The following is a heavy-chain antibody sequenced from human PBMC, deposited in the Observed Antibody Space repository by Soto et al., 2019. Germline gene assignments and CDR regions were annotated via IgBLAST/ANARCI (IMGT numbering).Heavy chain of an antibody. J-gene: IGHJ4*02. CDR2: ISGSGGST. CDR3: AKGRCGYSSSELGY. Sequence: EVQLLESGGGLVQPGGSLRLSCAASGFTFSSYAMSWVRQAPGKGLEWVSAISGSGGSTYYADSVKGRFTMSGDNSKNTLYLQMSSLRAEDTAVYYCAKGRCGYSSSELGYWGQGTLVTVSS. V-gene: IGHV3-23*01. D-gene: IGHD6-13*01. CDR1: GFTFSSYA.